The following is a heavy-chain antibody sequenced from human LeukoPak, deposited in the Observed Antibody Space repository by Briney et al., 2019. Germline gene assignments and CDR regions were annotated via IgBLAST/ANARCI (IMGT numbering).Heavy chain of an antibody. V-gene: IGHV4-59*01. CDR2: IYYSGST. CDR1: GGSISSYY. D-gene: IGHD3-22*01. J-gene: IGHJ4*02. CDR3: ARDLGYYDSSGYPGY. Sequence: SETLSLTCTVSGGSISSYYWSWIRQPPGKGLEWIGYIYYSGSTNYNPSLKSRVTIPVDTSKNQFSLKLSSVTAADTAVYYCARDLGYYDSSGYPGYWGQGTLVTVSS.